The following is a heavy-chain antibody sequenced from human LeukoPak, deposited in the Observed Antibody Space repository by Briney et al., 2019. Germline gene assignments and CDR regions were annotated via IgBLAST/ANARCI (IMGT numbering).Heavy chain of an antibody. CDR1: GYSISSGHY. CDR3: PRHAWSGSDYFDY. CDR2: IYHSGTS. D-gene: IGHD2-15*01. V-gene: IGHV4-38-2*02. J-gene: IGHJ4*02. Sequence: SETLSLTCTVSGYSISSGHYWDWIRQPPGKGLEWIGSIYHSGTSYYNPSLKSRVSISVDTSKNQFSLKLNSVTAADTAVYYCPRHAWSGSDYFDYWGQGMLVTVSS.